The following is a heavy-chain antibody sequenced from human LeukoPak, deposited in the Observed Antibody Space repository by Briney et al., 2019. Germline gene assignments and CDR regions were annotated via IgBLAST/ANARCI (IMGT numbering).Heavy chain of an antibody. CDR2: IYYSGST. Sequence: PSETLSLTCTVSGGSISNGDYYWSWIRQPPGKGLEWIGYIYYSGSTYYNPSLKSRVTISVDTSKNQFSLKLSSVTAADTAVYYCASSAARAAEYFQHWGQGTLVTVSS. CDR3: ASSAARAAEYFQH. J-gene: IGHJ1*01. D-gene: IGHD6-6*01. V-gene: IGHV4-30-4*02. CDR1: GGSISNGDYY.